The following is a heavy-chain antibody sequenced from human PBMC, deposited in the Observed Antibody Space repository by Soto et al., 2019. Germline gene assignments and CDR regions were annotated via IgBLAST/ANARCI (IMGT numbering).Heavy chain of an antibody. CDR2: IRSKANSYAT. V-gene: IGHV3-73*01. J-gene: IGHJ4*02. CDR3: TRLHDYSNYEMADY. CDR1: GFTFSGSA. D-gene: IGHD4-4*01. Sequence: GGSLRLSCAASGFTFSGSAMHWVRQASGTGLEWVGRIRSKANSYATAYAASVKGRFTISRDDSKNTAYLQMNSLKTEDTAVYYCTRLHDYSNYEMADYWGQGTLVTVSS.